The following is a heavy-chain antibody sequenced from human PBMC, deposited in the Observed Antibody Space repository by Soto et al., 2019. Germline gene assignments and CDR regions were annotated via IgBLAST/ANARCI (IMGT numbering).Heavy chain of an antibody. Sequence: QVQLVQSGAEVKKPGASVKVSCKASGYTFTGYYMHWVRQAPGQGLEWMGWINPNSGGTNYAQKFQGWVTMTRDTXISTAYMELSRLRSDDTAVYYCARCDPGTTYAFDIWGQGTMVTVSS. V-gene: IGHV1-2*04. CDR3: ARCDPGTTYAFDI. CDR2: INPNSGGT. J-gene: IGHJ3*02. D-gene: IGHD1-1*01. CDR1: GYTFTGYY.